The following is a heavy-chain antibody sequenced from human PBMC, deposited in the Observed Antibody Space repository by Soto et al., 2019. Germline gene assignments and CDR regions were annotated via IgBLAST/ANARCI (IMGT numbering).Heavy chain of an antibody. CDR1: GGSISSYY. CDR3: VRQIVRVVPAATYYMDV. D-gene: IGHD2-2*01. Sequence: QVQLQESGPGLVKPSETLSLTCTVSGGSISSYYWSWIRQPPGKGLEWIGYMYSSGSTNYKPSLNSRVTISLDTSKNQFSLKLSSVTAADTAVYYCVRQIVRVVPAATYYMDVWGKGTTVTVSS. CDR2: MYSSGST. V-gene: IGHV4-59*08. J-gene: IGHJ6*03.